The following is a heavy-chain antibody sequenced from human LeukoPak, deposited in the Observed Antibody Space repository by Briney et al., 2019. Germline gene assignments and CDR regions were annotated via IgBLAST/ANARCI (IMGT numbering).Heavy chain of an antibody. D-gene: IGHD5-18*01. CDR1: GFTFSSYG. CDR2: IRYDGSNK. V-gene: IGHV3-30*02. J-gene: IGHJ4*02. CDR3: AREGERGYSYGSSPFDY. Sequence: GSLRLSCAASGFTFSSYGMHWVRQAPGKGLEWVAFIRYDGSNKYYADSVKGRFTISRDNSKNTLYLQMNSLRAEDTAVYYCAREGERGYSYGSSPFDYWGQGTLVTVSS.